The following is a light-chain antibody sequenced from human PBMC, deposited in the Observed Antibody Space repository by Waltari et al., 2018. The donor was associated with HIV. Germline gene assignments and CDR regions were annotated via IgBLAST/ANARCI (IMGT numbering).Light chain of an antibody. V-gene: IGLV2-14*01. Sequence: QSALTQPASVSGSPGQSISISCTGTSSEVGGYNAVSWYQQHPAKAPKLVILEVSNRPSGVSNRFSGSKSGNRASLTISGLQAEDEAYYYCSSYTSSDTVVFGGGTKVTVL. J-gene: IGLJ2*01. CDR3: SSYTSSDTVV. CDR1: SSEVGGYNA. CDR2: EVS.